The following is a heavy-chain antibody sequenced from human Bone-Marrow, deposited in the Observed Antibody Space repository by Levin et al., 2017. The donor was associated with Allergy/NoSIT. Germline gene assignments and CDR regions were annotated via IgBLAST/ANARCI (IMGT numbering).Heavy chain of an antibody. CDR2: FDPEDGET. D-gene: IGHD4-17*01. V-gene: IGHV1-24*01. J-gene: IGHJ4*02. Sequence: GESLKISCKVSGYTLTELSMHWVRQAPGKGLEWMGGFDPEDGETIYAQKFQGRVTMTEDTSTDTAYMELSSLRSEDTAVYYCATSATTVTTNFDYWGQGTLVTVSS. CDR3: ATSATTVTTNFDY. CDR1: GYTLTELS.